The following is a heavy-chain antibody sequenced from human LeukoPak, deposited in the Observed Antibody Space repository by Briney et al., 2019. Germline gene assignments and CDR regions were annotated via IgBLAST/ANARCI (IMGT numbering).Heavy chain of an antibody. J-gene: IGHJ4*02. CDR2: ISYDGRNK. CDR3: TRNNGNWGTFDF. CDR1: GFTVSSIH. V-gene: IGHV3-30*03. D-gene: IGHD3-16*01. Sequence: GGSLRLSCAASGFTVSSIHMVWVRQAPGKGLEWVSVISYDGRNKHYADSVEGRFTISRDNSKNTLSLEINNLRADDTAVYYCTRNNGNWGTFDFWGQGTLVIVSS.